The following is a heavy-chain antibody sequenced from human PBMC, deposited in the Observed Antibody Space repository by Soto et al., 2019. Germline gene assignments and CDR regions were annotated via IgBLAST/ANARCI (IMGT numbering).Heavy chain of an antibody. CDR1: GFTFSSYA. Sequence: EVQLLESGGGLVQPGGSLRLSCAASGFTFSSYAMSWVRQAPGKGLEWVSAISGSGGSTYYADSVKGRFTISRDNSKNTLYLQMSSLRAEDTAVYYCAKGGSYYYYGMDVWGQGTTVTVSS. D-gene: IGHD1-26*01. CDR3: AKGGSYYYYGMDV. CDR2: ISGSGGST. V-gene: IGHV3-23*01. J-gene: IGHJ6*02.